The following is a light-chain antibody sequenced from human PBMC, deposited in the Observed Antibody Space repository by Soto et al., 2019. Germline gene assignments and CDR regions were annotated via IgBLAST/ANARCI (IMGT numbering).Light chain of an antibody. J-gene: IGKJ1*01. CDR2: GAS. V-gene: IGKV3-20*01. Sequence: EIVLTQSPATLSLSPGERATLSCRASQSLSSNFLAWYQQKPGQPPRLLIYGASSRATGIPDRFSGSGSGTDFTLTISRLEPEDFAVYYCQQYGSSPGTFGQGTKVDIK. CDR1: QSLSSNF. CDR3: QQYGSSPGT.